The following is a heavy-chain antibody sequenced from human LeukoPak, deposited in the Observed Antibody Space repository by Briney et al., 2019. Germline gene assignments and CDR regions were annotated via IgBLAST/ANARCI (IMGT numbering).Heavy chain of an antibody. V-gene: IGHV4-31*03. CDR2: IYHSGNT. CDR1: GDSISNGGSISNGGHY. J-gene: IGHJ4*02. D-gene: IGHD5-12*01. Sequence: SETLSLTCTVSGDSISNGGSISNGGHYWSWIRQFPGKGLEWIGYIYHSGNTYYNPSLESRVTISDDTSENRFSLRLNSVTAADTAIYYCARDTRIEWLRFLDYWGQGILVTVSS. CDR3: ARDTRIEWLRFLDY.